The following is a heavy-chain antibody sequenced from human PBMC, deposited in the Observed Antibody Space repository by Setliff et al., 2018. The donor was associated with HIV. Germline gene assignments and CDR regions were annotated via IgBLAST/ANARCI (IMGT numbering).Heavy chain of an antibody. Sequence: PSETLSLTCAVSGYSISSGYYWGWIRQPPGRGLEWIGNIYHSGGTHYNPSLRSRVTISVDTSKNHFSLKLSSVTAADTAVFYCARVPFTTGLDYWGQGIPVTVSS. J-gene: IGHJ4*02. V-gene: IGHV4-38-2*01. D-gene: IGHD3-3*01. CDR2: IYHSGGT. CDR1: GYSISSGYY. CDR3: ARVPFTTGLDY.